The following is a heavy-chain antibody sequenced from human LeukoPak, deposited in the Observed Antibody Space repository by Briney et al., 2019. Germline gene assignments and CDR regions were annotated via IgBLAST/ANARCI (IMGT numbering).Heavy chain of an antibody. CDR3: ARVWGGYGDPRDAFDI. J-gene: IGHJ3*02. Sequence: SETQSLTCTVSGGSLSNSYWSWIRQPPGKGLEWLGYIYYTGSTSYNPSLKSRVTMSVDTSKNQFSLKLNSVTAADTAVYYCARVWGGYGDPRDAFDIWGQGTMVLVSS. CDR2: IYYTGST. D-gene: IGHD4-17*01. V-gene: IGHV4-59*01. CDR1: GGSLSNSY.